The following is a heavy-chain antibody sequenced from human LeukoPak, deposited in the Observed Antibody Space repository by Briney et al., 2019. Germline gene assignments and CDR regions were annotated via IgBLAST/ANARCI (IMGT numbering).Heavy chain of an antibody. Sequence: SETLSLTCAVYGGSFSGYYWSWIRQPPGKGLEWIGEINHSGSTNYNPSLKSRVTISVDTSKNQFSPKLSSVTAADTAVYYCARGHYDFWSGSDYWGQGTLVTVSS. J-gene: IGHJ4*02. V-gene: IGHV4-34*01. D-gene: IGHD3-3*01. CDR3: ARGHYDFWSGSDY. CDR1: GGSFSGYY. CDR2: INHSGST.